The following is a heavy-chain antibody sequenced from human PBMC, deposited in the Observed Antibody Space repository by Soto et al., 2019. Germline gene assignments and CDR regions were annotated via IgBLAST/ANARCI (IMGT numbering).Heavy chain of an antibody. CDR2: IGNTGSPT. J-gene: IGHJ6*02. Sequence: GGSLRLSCAASGFSFSSYEMKWVRQAPGKGLEWTSYIGNTGSPTYYADSVKGRFTVSRDNAKNSLYLQMNSLRAEDTAVYYCARLIYFYALDVWGQGTTVTVSS. CDR1: GFSFSSYE. D-gene: IGHD3-16*01. V-gene: IGHV3-48*03. CDR3: ARLIYFYALDV.